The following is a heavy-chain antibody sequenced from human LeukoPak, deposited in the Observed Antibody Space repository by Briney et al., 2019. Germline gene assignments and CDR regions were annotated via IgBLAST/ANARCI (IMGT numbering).Heavy chain of an antibody. Sequence: GGSLRLSCAASGFTFSSYEMNWVRQAPGKGLEWVSYISSSGSTIYYADSVKGRFTISRDNAKNSLYLQMNSLRAEDTAVYYCAKDPTTYYDILTGHNPAGYWGQGTLVTVSS. V-gene: IGHV3-48*03. CDR3: AKDPTTYYDILTGHNPAGY. CDR1: GFTFSSYE. D-gene: IGHD3-9*01. CDR2: ISSSGSTI. J-gene: IGHJ4*02.